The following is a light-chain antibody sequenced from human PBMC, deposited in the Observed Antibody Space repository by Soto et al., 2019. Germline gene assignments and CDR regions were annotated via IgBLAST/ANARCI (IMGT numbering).Light chain of an antibody. V-gene: IGKV1-5*01. Sequence: DIQLTQSPPTLSASVGDRVTITCRASQSISIWLAWYQQKPGKAPKLLIYDASTLESGVPSRFSGSASGEEFTLTINSLQPDDFATYYCQQYNSYRSFGQGTKVDIK. CDR2: DAS. CDR1: QSISIW. CDR3: QQYNSYRS. J-gene: IGKJ1*01.